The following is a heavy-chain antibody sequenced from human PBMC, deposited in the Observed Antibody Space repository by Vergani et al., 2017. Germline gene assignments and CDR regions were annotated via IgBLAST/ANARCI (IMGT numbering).Heavy chain of an antibody. D-gene: IGHD3-3*01. CDR3: ARDARYYDFWSGYCRGDPFDY. CDR1: GGSISSYY. V-gene: IGHV4-4*07. Sequence: QVQLQESGPGLVKPSETLSLTCTVAGGSISSYYWSWIRPPAGKGLEWIGRIYTSGSTNYNPSLKSGVTMSVATSKNQFSLKLSSVTAADAAVSYWARDARYYDFWSGYCRGDPFDYWGQGTLVTVSS. J-gene: IGHJ4*02. CDR2: IYTSGST.